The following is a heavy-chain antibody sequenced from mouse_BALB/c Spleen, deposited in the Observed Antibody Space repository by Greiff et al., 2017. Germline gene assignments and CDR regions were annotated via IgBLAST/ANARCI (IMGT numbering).Heavy chain of an antibody. CDR3: ARRPDYYAMDY. CDR2: IFHGSGST. CDR1: GYTFSSYW. J-gene: IGHJ4*01. V-gene: IGHV1-9*01. Sequence: QVQLQQSGAELMKPGASVKISCKATGYTFSSYWIEWVKQRPGHGLEWIGEIFHGSGSTNYNEKFKGKATFTADTSSNKAYMQLSSLTSEDSAVYYCARRPDYYAMDYWGQGTSVTVSS.